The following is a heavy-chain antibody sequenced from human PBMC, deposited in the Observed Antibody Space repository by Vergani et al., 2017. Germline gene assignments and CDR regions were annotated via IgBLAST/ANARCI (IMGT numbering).Heavy chain of an antibody. CDR2: IRSKAYGGTT. CDR1: GFTFGDYA. Sequence: EVQLVESGGGLVQPGRSLRLSCTASGFTFGDYAMSWVHQAPGKGLEWVGFIRSKAYGGTTEYAASVKGRFTISRDDSKSIAYLQMNSLKTEDTAVYYCTRQGVRRSTWAFDIWGQGTMVTVSS. D-gene: IGHD4-17*01. J-gene: IGHJ3*02. V-gene: IGHV3-49*04. CDR3: TRQGVRRSTWAFDI.